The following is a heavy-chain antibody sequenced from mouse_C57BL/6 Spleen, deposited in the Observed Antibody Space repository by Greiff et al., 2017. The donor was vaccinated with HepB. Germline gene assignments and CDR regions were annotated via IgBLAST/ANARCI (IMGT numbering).Heavy chain of an antibody. CDR2: IYPGDGDT. D-gene: IGHD3-2*01. Sequence: VKLMESGPELVKPGASVKISCKASGYAFSSSWMNWVKQRPGKGLEWIGRIYPGDGDTNYNGKFKGKATLTADKSSSTAYMQLSSLTSEDSAVYFCASETAHYFDYWGQGTTLTVSS. V-gene: IGHV1-82*01. CDR1: GYAFSSSW. J-gene: IGHJ2*01. CDR3: ASETAHYFDY.